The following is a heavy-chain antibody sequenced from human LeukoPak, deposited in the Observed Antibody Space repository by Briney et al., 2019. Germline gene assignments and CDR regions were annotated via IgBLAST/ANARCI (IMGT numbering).Heavy chain of an antibody. CDR1: GFTFTTYV. CDR3: AKASRATLTTVINWFDP. D-gene: IGHD4-11*01. Sequence: GGSLRLSCAASGFTFTTYVMSWVRQAPGKGLEWVSGLSDSGGSTYYADSVKGRFTISRDNSKNTLYLQMNSLRVEDTAVYYCAKASRATLTTVINWFDPWGQGTPVTVSS. V-gene: IGHV3-23*01. J-gene: IGHJ5*02. CDR2: LSDSGGST.